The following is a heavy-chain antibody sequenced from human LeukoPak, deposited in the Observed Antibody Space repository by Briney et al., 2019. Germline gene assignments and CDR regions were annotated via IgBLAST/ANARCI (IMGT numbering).Heavy chain of an antibody. Sequence: GGSLRPSCAASGFTFSSYWMTWVRQAPGKGLEWVANMKEDGSEKYYVDSVKGRFTISRDNAKNSLYLQMNSLRAEDTAVYYCARDRACDYWGQGTLVTVSS. CDR2: MKEDGSEK. J-gene: IGHJ4*02. D-gene: IGHD3-10*01. V-gene: IGHV3-7*01. CDR1: GFTFSSYW. CDR3: ARDRACDY.